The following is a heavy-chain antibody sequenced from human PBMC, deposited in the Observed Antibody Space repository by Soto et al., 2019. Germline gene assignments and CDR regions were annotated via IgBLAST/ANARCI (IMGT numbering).Heavy chain of an antibody. D-gene: IGHD6-13*01. V-gene: IGHV1-58*02. CDR2: IVVGSDNT. Sequence: QKQLVQSGPEVKKPGTSVKVSCKASGFTFGTSAIQWVRLARGQSLEWIGWIVVGSDNTDYAQKFQERVTITRDMSTSTAYMELSRLRSEDTAVYYCAADLAPTDLYKWFDPWGQGTLVTVSS. CDR3: AADLAPTDLYKWFDP. CDR1: GFTFGTSA. J-gene: IGHJ5*02.